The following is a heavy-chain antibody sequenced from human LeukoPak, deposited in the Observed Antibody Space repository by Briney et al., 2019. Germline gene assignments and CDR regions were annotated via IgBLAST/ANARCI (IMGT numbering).Heavy chain of an antibody. CDR3: ARAGVVRGSNWFDP. J-gene: IGHJ5*02. Sequence: SETLSLTCTVSGGSISSGDYYWRWIRQPPGKGLEWIGYIYYSGSTYYNPSLKSRVTISVDTSKNQFSLKLSSVTAADTAVYYCARAGVVRGSNWFDPWGQGTLVTVSS. V-gene: IGHV4-30-4*01. CDR1: GGSISSGDYY. D-gene: IGHD3-10*01. CDR2: IYYSGST.